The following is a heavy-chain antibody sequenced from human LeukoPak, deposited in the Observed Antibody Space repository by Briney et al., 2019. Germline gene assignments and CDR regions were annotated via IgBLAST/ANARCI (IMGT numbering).Heavy chain of an antibody. Sequence: SETLSLTCSVSDGSINSYYWNWIRRPPGKGLEWIGYIYYNGNTNYSPSLKSRVTMSVDTSKNQFSLKLSSVTAADTAVYYCARRAGLVRYYYYGMDVWGQGTTVTVSS. V-gene: IGHV4-59*12. D-gene: IGHD3/OR15-3a*01. J-gene: IGHJ6*02. CDR2: IYYNGNT. CDR3: ARRAGLVRYYYYGMDV. CDR1: DGSINSYY.